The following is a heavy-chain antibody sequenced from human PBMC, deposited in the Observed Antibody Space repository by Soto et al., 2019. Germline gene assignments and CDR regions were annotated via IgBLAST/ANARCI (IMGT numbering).Heavy chain of an antibody. CDR3: ARGMGYCSGGSCYN. CDR2: IIPILGIA. J-gene: IGHJ4*02. D-gene: IGHD2-15*01. Sequence: QVQLVQSGAEVKKPGSSVKVSCKASEGTFSSYTISWVRQAPGQGLEWMGRIIPILGIANYAQKFQGRVTITADKSTSTAYMELSSLRSEDTAVYYCARGMGYCSGGSCYNWGQGTLVTVSS. V-gene: IGHV1-69*02. CDR1: EGTFSSYT.